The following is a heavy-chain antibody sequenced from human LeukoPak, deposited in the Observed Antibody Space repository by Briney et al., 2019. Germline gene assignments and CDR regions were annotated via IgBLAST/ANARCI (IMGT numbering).Heavy chain of an antibody. CDR2: ISSSSSTI. J-gene: IGHJ6*02. D-gene: IGHD3-3*01. V-gene: IGHV3-11*04. Sequence: GGSLRLSCAASGFTFSDYYMSWIRLAPGKGLEWVSYISSSSSTIYYADSVKGRFTISRDNAKNSLYLQMNSLRDEDTAVYYCARGRYNGPYDFWSGLAYYYYYGMDVWGQGTTVTVSS. CDR3: ARGRYNGPYDFWSGLAYYYYYGMDV. CDR1: GFTFSDYY.